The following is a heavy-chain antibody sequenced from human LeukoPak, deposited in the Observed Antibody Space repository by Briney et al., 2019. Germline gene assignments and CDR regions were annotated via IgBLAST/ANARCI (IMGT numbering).Heavy chain of an antibody. V-gene: IGHV4-59*01. Sequence: PSETLSLTCTVSGGSISSYYWSWIRQPPRKGLEWIGYIYYSGSTNYNPSLKSRVTISVDTSKNQFSLKLSSVTAADTAVYYCARDDGFLEALDYWGQGTLVTVSS. CDR3: ARDDGFLEALDY. CDR1: GGSISSYY. D-gene: IGHD3-3*01. J-gene: IGHJ4*02. CDR2: IYYSGST.